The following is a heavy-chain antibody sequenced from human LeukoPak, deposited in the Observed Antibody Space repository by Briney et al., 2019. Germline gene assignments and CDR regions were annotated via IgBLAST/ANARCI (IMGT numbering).Heavy chain of an antibody. J-gene: IGHJ6*02. CDR1: GGSIGDYY. D-gene: IGHD6-13*01. CDR3: ARESPSSWYGLDYYYGMDV. Sequence: TSETLSLTCNVSGGSIGDYYWTWIRQFPGKGLEWIGYNYYIGSTNYNPSLKSRVTISVDTSKNQISLELKSVTAADTAVYYCARESPSSWYGLDYYYGMDVWGQGTTVTVSS. V-gene: IGHV4-59*01. CDR2: NYYIGST.